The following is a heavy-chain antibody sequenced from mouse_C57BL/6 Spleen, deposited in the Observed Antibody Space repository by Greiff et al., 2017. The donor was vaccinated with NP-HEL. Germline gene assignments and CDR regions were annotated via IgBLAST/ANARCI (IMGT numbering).Heavy chain of an antibody. CDR2: INPNNGGT. CDR3: AGYADWYFDV. D-gene: IGHD2-2*01. V-gene: IGHV1-26*01. Sequence: EVQLQQSGPELVKPGASVKISCKASGYTFTDYYMNWVKQSHGKSLEWIGDINPNNGGTSYNQKYKGKATLTVDKSSSTAYMELRSLTAEDSAGYYCAGYADWYFDVWGTGTTVTVSS. CDR1: GYTFTDYY. J-gene: IGHJ1*03.